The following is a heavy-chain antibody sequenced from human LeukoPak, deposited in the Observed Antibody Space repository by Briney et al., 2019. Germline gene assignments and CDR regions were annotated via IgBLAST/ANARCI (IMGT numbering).Heavy chain of an antibody. Sequence: SGGSLRLSCAASGFTFSSYAMSWVRQAPGEGLEWVSAISGSGGSTYYADSVKGRFTITRDKSKNTRYLKMNRLRAEDTAVYYCAKEETMPTVTTYCDCWGQGTLVSVSS. CDR2: ISGSGGST. D-gene: IGHD4-17*01. CDR1: GFTFSSYA. CDR3: AKEETMPTVTTYCDC. V-gene: IGHV3-23*01. J-gene: IGHJ4*02.